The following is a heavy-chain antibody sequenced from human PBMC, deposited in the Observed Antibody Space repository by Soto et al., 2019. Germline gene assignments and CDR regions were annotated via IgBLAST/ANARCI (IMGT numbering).Heavy chain of an antibody. Sequence: QVQLVESGGGVVQPGRSLRLSCAASGFTFSSYGMHWVRQAPGKGLEWVAVIWYDGSNKYYADSVKGRSTISRDNSKNTLYLQMNSLRAEDTAVYYCARGGRSGYYGMDVWGQGTTVTVSS. CDR1: GFTFSSYG. D-gene: IGHD2-15*01. CDR3: ARGGRSGYYGMDV. V-gene: IGHV3-33*01. CDR2: IWYDGSNK. J-gene: IGHJ6*02.